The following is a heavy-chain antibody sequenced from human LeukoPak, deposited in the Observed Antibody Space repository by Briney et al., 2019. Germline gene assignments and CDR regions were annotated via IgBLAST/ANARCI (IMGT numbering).Heavy chain of an antibody. CDR1: GCRFTSCW. CDR2: IYPGDSDT. CDR3: ARQGGYGYEGSDY. D-gene: IGHD5-12*01. Sequence: PGVSLKISSKGSGCRFTSCWIGWVRPMPGKGLEWMGIIYPGDSDTRYSPSFQDQGTISADKSISTAYLQWSSLKASDTAMYHCARQGGYGYEGSDYCGQGTLVTVS. J-gene: IGHJ4*02. V-gene: IGHV5-51*01.